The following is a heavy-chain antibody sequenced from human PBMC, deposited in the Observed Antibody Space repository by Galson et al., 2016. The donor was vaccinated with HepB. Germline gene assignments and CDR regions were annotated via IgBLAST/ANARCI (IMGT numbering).Heavy chain of an antibody. D-gene: IGHD4-23*01. J-gene: IGHJ5*02. CDR1: GGSITYYY. V-gene: IGHV4-59*08. CDR3: ARRLRSSPVMVTYTKGASEFDA. CDR2: IYYSGTT. Sequence: PLSLTCTVSGGSITYYYWSWIRQPPGKGLEWIGYIYYSGTTNYNPSLKSRVTMSVDTSKNQFPLKLTSLTAADTAVYSCARRLRSSPVMVTYTKGASEFDALGQGILVTVSS.